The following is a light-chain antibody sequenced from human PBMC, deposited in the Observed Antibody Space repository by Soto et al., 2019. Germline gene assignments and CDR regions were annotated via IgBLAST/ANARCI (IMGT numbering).Light chain of an antibody. Sequence: DIVMTQSPLSLPVTPGEPASISCRSSQSLLHSNGYNYLGWYLQKPGQSPQLLIYLGSDRASGVPDRFGGSGAGTDFTLKISRVEAEDVGVYYCMQGLSGFTFGPGTKVEIK. J-gene: IGKJ3*01. CDR2: LGS. CDR3: MQGLSGFT. CDR1: QSLLHSNGYNY. V-gene: IGKV2-28*01.